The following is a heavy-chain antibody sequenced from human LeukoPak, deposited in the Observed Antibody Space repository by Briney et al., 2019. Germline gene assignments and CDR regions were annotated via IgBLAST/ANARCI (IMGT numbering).Heavy chain of an antibody. V-gene: IGHV1-46*01. CDR3: ARIRDGYNDAYDI. CDR2: INPGGGNT. D-gene: IGHD5-24*01. J-gene: IGHJ3*02. Sequence: ASVKASCKASGYTFTNYYIHWVRQAPGQGLEWMGLINPGGGNTNYAQNFQGRVTMTRDTSASTVYMELSSLRSEDTAIYYCARIRDGYNDAYDIWGQGTVVTVPS. CDR1: GYTFTNYY.